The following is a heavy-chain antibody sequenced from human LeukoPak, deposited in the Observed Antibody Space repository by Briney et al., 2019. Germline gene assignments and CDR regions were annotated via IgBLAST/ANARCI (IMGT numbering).Heavy chain of an antibody. J-gene: IGHJ3*02. CDR2: INPSGGST. CDR3: AREGPLTIWYGHDAFDI. Sequence: GASVKVSCKASGYTLTSNYMHWVRQAPGQGLEWMGVINPSGGSTSYAQKFQGRVTMTRDTSTSTVYMELSSLRSEDTAAYYCAREGPLTIWYGHDAFDIWGQGTMVTVSS. D-gene: IGHD3-3*01. V-gene: IGHV1-46*01. CDR1: GYTLTSNY.